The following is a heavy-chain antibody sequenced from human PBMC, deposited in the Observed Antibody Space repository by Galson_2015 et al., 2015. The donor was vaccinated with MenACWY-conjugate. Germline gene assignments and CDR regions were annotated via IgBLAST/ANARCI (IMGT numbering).Heavy chain of an antibody. J-gene: IGHJ4*02. CDR1: GFTFSDSP. CDR2: IATKAGKYAA. Sequence: CATSGFTFSDSPMFWIRQPPGKGLEWVGRIATKAGKYAAAYAASVEGRFSISRDDSRNTVYLQMTNLRHEDTAVYYCTSPQYYYDNSGRDSWGLGTLVTVSS. CDR3: TSPQYYYDNSGRDS. D-gene: IGHD3-22*01. V-gene: IGHV3-73*01.